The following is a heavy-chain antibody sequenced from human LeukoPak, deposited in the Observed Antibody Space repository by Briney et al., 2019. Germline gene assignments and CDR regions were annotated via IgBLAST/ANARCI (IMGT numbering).Heavy chain of an antibody. J-gene: IGHJ4*02. Sequence: GGSLRLSCAASGFTFSSYWMHWARQAPGKGLLWVSRSNGDGSSTAYADSVKGRFTISRDNAKNTLYLQMNSLRAEDAALYYCARAGYCSGGNCYSSYYDYWGQGTLVTVSS. CDR2: SNGDGSST. V-gene: IGHV3-74*01. CDR1: GFTFSSYW. CDR3: ARAGYCSGGNCYSSYYDY. D-gene: IGHD2-15*01.